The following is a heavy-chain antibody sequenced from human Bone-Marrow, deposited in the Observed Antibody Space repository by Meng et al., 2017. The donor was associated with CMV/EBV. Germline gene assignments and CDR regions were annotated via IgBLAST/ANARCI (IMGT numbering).Heavy chain of an antibody. CDR3: ARSLRDAYFDY. CDR2: IYSGGST. CDR1: GFTFSDYY. Sequence: GESLKISCAASGFTFSDYYMSWIRQAPGKGLEWVSVIYSGGSTYYADSVKGRFTISRDNSKNTLYLQMNSLRAEDTAVYYCARSLRDAYFDYWGQGTLVTVSS. V-gene: IGHV3-66*02. J-gene: IGHJ4*02.